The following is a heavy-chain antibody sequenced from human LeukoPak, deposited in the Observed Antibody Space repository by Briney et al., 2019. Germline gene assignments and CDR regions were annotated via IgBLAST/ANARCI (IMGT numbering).Heavy chain of an antibody. CDR3: ARRAPAAGNPLPIDY. V-gene: IGHV4-34*01. D-gene: IGHD6-13*01. CDR1: GGSFSDYY. Sequence: SETLSLTCAVYGGSFSDYYWSWIRQPPGKGLEWIGEINHSGSTNYNPSLKSRVTISVDTSKNQFSLKLSSVTAADTAVYYCARRAPAAGNPLPIDYWGQGTLVTVSS. J-gene: IGHJ4*02. CDR2: INHSGST.